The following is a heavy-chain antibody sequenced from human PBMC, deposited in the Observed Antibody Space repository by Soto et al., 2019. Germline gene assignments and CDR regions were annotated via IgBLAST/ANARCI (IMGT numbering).Heavy chain of an antibody. D-gene: IGHD6-6*01. CDR3: ASSSSSAAGGLDY. CDR2: IWYDGSNK. V-gene: IGHV3-33*01. CDR1: GFTFSSYG. Sequence: GGSLRLSCAASGFTFSSYGMHWVRQAPGKGLEWVAVIWYDGSNKYYADSVKGRFTISRDNSKNTLYLQMNSLRAEDTAVYYCASSSSSAAGGLDYWGQGTLVTVSS. J-gene: IGHJ4*02.